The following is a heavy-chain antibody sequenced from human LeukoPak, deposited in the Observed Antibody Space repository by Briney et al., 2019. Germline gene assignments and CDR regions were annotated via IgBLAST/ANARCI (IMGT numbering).Heavy chain of an antibody. Sequence: ASVKVSCKVSGYTLTELSMHWVRQAPGKGLEWMGGFDPEDGETIYAQKLQGRVTMTTDTSTSTAYMELRSLRSDDTAVYYCARDGYYYDSSGHGGDYWGQGTLVTVSS. CDR1: GYTLTELS. J-gene: IGHJ4*02. D-gene: IGHD3-22*01. CDR2: FDPEDGET. V-gene: IGHV1-24*01. CDR3: ARDGYYYDSSGHGGDY.